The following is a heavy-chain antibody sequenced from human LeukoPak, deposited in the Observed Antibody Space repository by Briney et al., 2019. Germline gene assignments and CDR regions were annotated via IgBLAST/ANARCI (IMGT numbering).Heavy chain of an antibody. Sequence: ASVKVSCKASGYTFTSCYMHWVRQAPGQGLEWMGIINPSGGSTSYAQKFQGRVTMTRDTSTSTVCMELSSLRSEDTAVYYCARDMTTVTTAIYYYYGMDVWGQGTTVTVSS. CDR2: INPSGGST. D-gene: IGHD4-17*01. CDR1: GYTFTSCY. V-gene: IGHV1-46*01. J-gene: IGHJ6*02. CDR3: ARDMTTVTTAIYYYYGMDV.